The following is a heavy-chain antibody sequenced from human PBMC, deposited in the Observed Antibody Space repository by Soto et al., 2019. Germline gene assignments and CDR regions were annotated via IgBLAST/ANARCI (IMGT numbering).Heavy chain of an antibody. J-gene: IGHJ4*02. CDR2: IYYSGST. D-gene: IGHD3-3*01. CDR1: GGSISSSSYY. V-gene: IGHV4-39*01. CDR3: ARLGGWIFGVVIRDYYFDY. Sequence: SETLSLTCTVSGGSISSSSYYWGWIRQPPGKGLEWIGSIYYSGSTYYNPSLKSRVTISVDTSKNQFSLKLSSVTAADTAVYYCARLGGWIFGVVIRDYYFDYWGQGTLVTVSS.